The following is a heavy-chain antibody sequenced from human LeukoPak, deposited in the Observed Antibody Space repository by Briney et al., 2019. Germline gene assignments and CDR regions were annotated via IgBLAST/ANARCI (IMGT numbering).Heavy chain of an antibody. CDR1: GFTFSSYS. J-gene: IGHJ4*02. D-gene: IGHD3-16*02. Sequence: PGGSLRLSCAASGFTFSSYSMNWVRQAPGKGLEWVSSISSSSSYIYYADSVEGRFTISRDNAKNSLYLQMNSLRAEDTAVYYCARALTFGGVIVTTLDYWGQGTLVTVSS. CDR2: ISSSSSYI. V-gene: IGHV3-21*01. CDR3: ARALTFGGVIVTTLDY.